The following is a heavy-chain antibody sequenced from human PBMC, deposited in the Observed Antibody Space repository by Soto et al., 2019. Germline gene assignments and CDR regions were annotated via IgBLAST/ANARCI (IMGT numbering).Heavy chain of an antibody. CDR2: IASVGGTP. D-gene: IGHD3-22*01. V-gene: IGHV1-69*06. J-gene: IGHJ6*02. CDR1: GGTFSRYA. CDR3: ARGETYLGV. Sequence: QLVQSGAEARKPGSSVKVSCMASGGTFSRYAFSWIRQAPGQGLEWMGGIASVGGTPNYARKFRDRVTIVADKITNTTYMELSSLRAKATAGYYCARGETYLGVWGQGTSVTVSS.